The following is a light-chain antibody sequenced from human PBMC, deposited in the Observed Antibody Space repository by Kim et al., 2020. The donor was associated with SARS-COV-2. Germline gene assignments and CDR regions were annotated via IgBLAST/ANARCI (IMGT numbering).Light chain of an antibody. CDR1: SGSIASNY. J-gene: IGLJ3*02. Sequence: GETVTISCARSSGSIASNYVQWYQQRPGSAPTTVIYEDNQRPSGVPERFSGSIDSSSNSASLTISGLKTEDEADYYCQSYDSSNWVFGGGTQLTVL. CDR3: QSYDSSNWV. CDR2: EDN. V-gene: IGLV6-57*03.